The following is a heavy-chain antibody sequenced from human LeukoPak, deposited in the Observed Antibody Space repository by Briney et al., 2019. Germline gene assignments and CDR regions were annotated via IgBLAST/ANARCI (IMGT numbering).Heavy chain of an antibody. CDR2: IYYSGST. D-gene: IGHD4-17*01. CDR3: AIIPLIQTTVTTKGEGDY. V-gene: IGHV4-39*01. Sequence: SETLSLTCTVSGASISSSSYYWGWIRQPPGKGLEWIGSIYYSGSTYYNPSLKSRVTISVDTSKNQFSLKLSSVTAADTAVYYCAIIPLIQTTVTTKGEGDYWGQGTLVTVSS. CDR1: GASISSSSYY. J-gene: IGHJ4*02.